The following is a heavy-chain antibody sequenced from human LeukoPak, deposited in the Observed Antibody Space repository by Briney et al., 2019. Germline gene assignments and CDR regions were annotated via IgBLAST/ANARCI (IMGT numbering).Heavy chain of an antibody. CDR1: GGSMTNLY. Sequence: PSETLSLTCSVPGGSMTNLYWTWIRQPPGKGLEWIGDIYDSGSTRYNTSLESRVTISVDTSKNQFSLKLSSVTAADTAVYYCAKGGSTNFYYGDVWGRGTTVTVSS. V-gene: IGHV4-59*01. CDR3: AKGGSTNFYYGDV. CDR2: IYDSGST. D-gene: IGHD2/OR15-2a*01. J-gene: IGHJ6*02.